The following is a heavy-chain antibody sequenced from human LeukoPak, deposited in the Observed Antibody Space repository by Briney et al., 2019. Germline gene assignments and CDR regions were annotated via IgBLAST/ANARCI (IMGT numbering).Heavy chain of an antibody. CDR3: AKDPRGYSYGYWIDY. D-gene: IGHD5-18*01. CDR1: GFTFSSYG. V-gene: IGHV3-30*02. CDR2: IRYDGNNK. J-gene: IGHJ4*02. Sequence: PGGSLRLSCAASGFTFSSYGVHWVRQAPGKGLEWVTFIRYDGNNKYYADSVKGRFTISRDNSKNTLYLQMNSLRAEDTAVYYCAKDPRGYSYGYWIDYWGQGTLVTVSS.